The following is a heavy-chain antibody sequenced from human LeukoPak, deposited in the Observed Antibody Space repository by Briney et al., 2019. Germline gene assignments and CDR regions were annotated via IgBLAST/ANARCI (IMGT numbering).Heavy chain of an antibody. V-gene: IGHV3-30*02. CDR3: APRGYSSSLNYYYYYMDV. D-gene: IGHD6-13*01. CDR2: IRYDGSNK. Sequence: GSLRLSCAASGFTFSSYGMHWVRQAPGKGLEWVAFIRYDGSNKYYADSVKGRFTISRDNSKNTLYLQVNSLRAEDTAVYYCAPRGYSSSLNYYYYYMDVWGKGTTVTVSS. J-gene: IGHJ6*03. CDR1: GFTFSSYG.